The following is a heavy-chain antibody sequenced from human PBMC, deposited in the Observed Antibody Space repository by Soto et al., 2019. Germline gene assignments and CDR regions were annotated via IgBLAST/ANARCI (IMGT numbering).Heavy chain of an antibody. Sequence: PGGSLRLSCAASGFTFSSHTMNWVRQAPGKGLEWISYITSTSSTKNYADSVKGRFTISRDNANNSLYRQMNSLRDEDTAVYYCARRITMVRGPYYYYAMDVWGQGTTVTVSS. V-gene: IGHV3-48*02. D-gene: IGHD3-10*01. J-gene: IGHJ6*02. CDR2: ITSTSSTK. CDR3: ARRITMVRGPYYYYAMDV. CDR1: GFTFSSHT.